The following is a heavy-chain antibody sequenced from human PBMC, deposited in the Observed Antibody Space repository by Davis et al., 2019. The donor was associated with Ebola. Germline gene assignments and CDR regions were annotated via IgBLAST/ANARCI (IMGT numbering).Heavy chain of an antibody. J-gene: IGHJ6*03. V-gene: IGHV3-48*04. CDR1: GFTFSSYS. CDR3: ARVSKSDCSSTSCYRGEYYYYYYMDV. CDR2: ISSSSSTI. D-gene: IGHD2-2*02. Sequence: PGGSLRLSCAASGFTFSSYSMNWVRQAPGKGLEWVSYISSSSSTIYYADSVKGRFTISRDNAKNSLYLQMNSLRAEDTAVYYCARVSKSDCSSTSCYRGEYYYYYYMDVWGKGTTVTVSS.